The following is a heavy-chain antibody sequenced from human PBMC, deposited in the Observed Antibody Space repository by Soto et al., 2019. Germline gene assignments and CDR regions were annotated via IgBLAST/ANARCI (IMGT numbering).Heavy chain of an antibody. D-gene: IGHD3-9*01. CDR2: IIPILGIA. CDR3: ATTVLRYFDWLPPSYYGMHV. V-gene: IGHV1-69*02. J-gene: IGHJ6*02. CDR1: GGTFSSYT. Sequence: SVKVSCKASGGTFSSYTISWVRQAPGQGLEWMGRIIPILGIANYAQKFQGRVTITADKSTSTAYMELSSLRSEDTAVYYCATTVLRYFDWLPPSYYGMHVWGQGTTVTVSS.